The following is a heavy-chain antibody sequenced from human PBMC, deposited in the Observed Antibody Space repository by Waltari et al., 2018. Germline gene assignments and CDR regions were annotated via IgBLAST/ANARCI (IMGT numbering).Heavy chain of an antibody. CDR3: ARPLGSGIDAFDI. V-gene: IGHV4-39*01. CDR2: IYYSGGT. Sequence: QLQLQESGPGLVKSSETLSLTCTVSGGSISSSTYYWGWIRQPPGKGLEWIGSIYYSGGTNCNPSLKSRVTISVDTSKNQFSLKLSAVTAADTAFYYWARPLGSGIDAFDIWGQGTMVTVSS. CDR1: GGSISSSTYY. D-gene: IGHD6-19*01. J-gene: IGHJ3*02.